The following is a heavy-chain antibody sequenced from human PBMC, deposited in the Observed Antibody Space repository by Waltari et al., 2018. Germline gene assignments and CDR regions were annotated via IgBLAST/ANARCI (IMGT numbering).Heavy chain of an antibody. CDR3: ARSGSWYWFDP. V-gene: IGHV4-31*03. J-gene: IGHJ5*02. Sequence: QVQLQESGPGLVKPSQTLSLTCTVSGGSISSGGYYWSWIRQHPGKGLEWIGYIYYSGCTYYNPSLKSRVTISVDTSKNQSSLKLSSVTAADTAVYYCARSGSWYWFDPWGQGTLVTVSS. CDR1: GGSISSGGYY. CDR2: IYYSGCT. D-gene: IGHD6-13*01.